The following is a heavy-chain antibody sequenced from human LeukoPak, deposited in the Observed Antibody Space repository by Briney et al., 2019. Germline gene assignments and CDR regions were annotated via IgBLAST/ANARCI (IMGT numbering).Heavy chain of an antibody. J-gene: IGHJ4*02. CDR3: ARTRGYSYGYGFDY. CDR1: GFTFSSYW. CDR2: IKQDGSEK. Sequence: QAGGSLRLSCAASGFTFSSYWMSWVRQAPGRGLEWVANIKQDGSEKYYVDSVKGRFTLSRDNAKNTLYLQMNSLRAEDTAVYYCARTRGYSYGYGFDYWGQGTLVTVSS. V-gene: IGHV3-7*01. D-gene: IGHD5-18*01.